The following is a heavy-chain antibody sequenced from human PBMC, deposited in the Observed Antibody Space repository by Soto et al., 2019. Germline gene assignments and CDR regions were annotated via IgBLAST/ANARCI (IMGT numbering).Heavy chain of an antibody. J-gene: IGHJ5*02. D-gene: IGHD2-2*01. CDR2: INHSGST. CDR3: ARGRYCSSTSCSGVNWFDP. Sequence: SETLSLTCAVYGGSFSGYYWSWIRQPPGKGLEWIGEINHSGSTNYNPSLKSRVTISVDTSKNQFSLKLSSVTAADTAVYYCARGRYCSSTSCSGVNWFDPWGQGTLVTVSS. CDR1: GGSFSGYY. V-gene: IGHV4-34*01.